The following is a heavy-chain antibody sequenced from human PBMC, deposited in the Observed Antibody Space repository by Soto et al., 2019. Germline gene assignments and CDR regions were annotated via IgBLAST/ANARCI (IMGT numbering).Heavy chain of an antibody. Sequence: QVQLVQSGAEVKKPGSSVKVSCKASGGTFSSYAISWVRQAPGQGLEWMGGIIPIFGTANYAQKFQGRVKITKDENTSTDYRELSSLRSEDTAVYYCARHVPAAGYYYGMDVLGQGTTVTVSS. V-gene: IGHV1-69*05. J-gene: IGHJ6*02. CDR2: IIPIFGTA. CDR3: ARHVPAAGYYYGMDV. D-gene: IGHD2-2*01. CDR1: GGTFSSYA.